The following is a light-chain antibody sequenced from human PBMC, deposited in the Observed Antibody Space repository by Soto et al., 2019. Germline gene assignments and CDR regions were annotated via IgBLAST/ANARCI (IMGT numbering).Light chain of an antibody. V-gene: IGKV1-5*03. J-gene: IGKJ1*01. CDR1: QSNRNW. Sequence: DIQMTQSPSTLSASVGDRVTITCRASQSNRNWLAWYQQKPGKAPKLLIHQASTLQSGVPSRFSGSGSGTEFTLNISSLQPDDFATYYCQQYNSHSETFGQGTKVDIK. CDR2: QAS. CDR3: QQYNSHSET.